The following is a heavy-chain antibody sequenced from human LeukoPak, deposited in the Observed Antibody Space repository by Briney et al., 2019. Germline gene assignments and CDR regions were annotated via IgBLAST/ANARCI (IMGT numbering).Heavy chain of an antibody. CDR1: GGSISSGGYY. CDR2: IYYSGST. CDR3: ARARFRELSKPYFDY. Sequence: PSETLSLTCTVSGGSISSGGYYWSWIRQHPGKGLEWIGYIYYSGSTYYNPSLKSRVTISVDTSKNQFSLKLSSVTAADTAVYYCARARFRELSKPYFDYWGRGTLVTVSS. J-gene: IGHJ4*02. D-gene: IGHD3-10*01. V-gene: IGHV4-31*03.